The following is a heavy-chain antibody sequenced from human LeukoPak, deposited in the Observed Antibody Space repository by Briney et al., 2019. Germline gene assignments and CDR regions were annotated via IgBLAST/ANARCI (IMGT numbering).Heavy chain of an antibody. D-gene: IGHD4-23*01. J-gene: IGHJ4*02. V-gene: IGHV5-51*01. CDR1: GYSFTRYW. CDR3: ARTTVVTLGPDY. Sequence: GAPPQTSSWGSGYSFTRYWNGWVRRMPGKGREWMGIIYPGDSDTRYSPSFQGQVTISADKSISTAYLQWSSLKASDTAMYYCARTTVVTLGPDYWGQGTLVTVSS. CDR2: IYPGDSDT.